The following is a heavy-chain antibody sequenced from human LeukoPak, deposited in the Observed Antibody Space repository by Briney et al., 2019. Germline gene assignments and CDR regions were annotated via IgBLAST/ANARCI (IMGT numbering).Heavy chain of an antibody. V-gene: IGHV3-33*08. CDR2: IWYDGTNK. D-gene: IGHD6-13*01. J-gene: IGHJ4*02. CDR1: GFTFNHYG. Sequence: PGGSLRLSCAASGFTFNHYGMRWVRQAPGKRLEWVAGIWYDGTNKYYADSVKGRVTISRDNSRNTLYLQMNSLRVEDTAMYSCARDPAGNRGNFDYWGQGTLVTVSS. CDR3: ARDPAGNRGNFDY.